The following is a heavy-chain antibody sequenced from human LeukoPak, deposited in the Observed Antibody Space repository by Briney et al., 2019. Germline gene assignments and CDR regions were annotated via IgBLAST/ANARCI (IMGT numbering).Heavy chain of an antibody. CDR3: ARLNFRGGEALHFDS. V-gene: IGHV4-34*01. CDR2: INHSGST. Sequence: SETLSLTCAVYGGSFSGYYWSWIRQPPGKGLEWIGEINHSGSTNYDSSLQSRVAISLDTSKIQFSLRLYSVTAADTALYFCARLNFRGGEALHFDSWGQGTLVTVSS. J-gene: IGHJ4*02. D-gene: IGHD3-16*01. CDR1: GGSFSGYY.